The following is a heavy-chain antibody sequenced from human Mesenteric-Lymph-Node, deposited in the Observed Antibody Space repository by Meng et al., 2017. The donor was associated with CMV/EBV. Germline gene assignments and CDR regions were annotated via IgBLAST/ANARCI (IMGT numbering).Heavy chain of an antibody. Sequence: FTSYYIHWLRQAPGQGLEWMGIINPSSGGTNYAQKFQDRVTMTSDTSTSTLYMELSSLRSEDTAVYYCARGSGSGSYYTVPHQAYFDYWGQGTLVTVSS. CDR3: ARGSGSGSYYTVPHQAYFDY. D-gene: IGHD3-10*01. V-gene: IGHV1-46*01. J-gene: IGHJ4*02. CDR2: INPSSGGT. CDR1: FTSYY.